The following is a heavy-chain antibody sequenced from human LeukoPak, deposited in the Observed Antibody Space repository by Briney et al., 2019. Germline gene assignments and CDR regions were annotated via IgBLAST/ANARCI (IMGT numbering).Heavy chain of an antibody. CDR3: ARHARQQLPRGYFDY. D-gene: IGHD6-13*01. Sequence: GASVKVSCKASGYTFTGYYMHWVRQAPGQGLEWMGRIIPILGIANYAQKFQGRVTITADKSTSTAYMELSSLRSEDTAVYYCARHARQQLPRGYFDYWGQGTLVTVSS. CDR1: GYTFTGYY. J-gene: IGHJ4*02. V-gene: IGHV1-69*02. CDR2: IIPILGIA.